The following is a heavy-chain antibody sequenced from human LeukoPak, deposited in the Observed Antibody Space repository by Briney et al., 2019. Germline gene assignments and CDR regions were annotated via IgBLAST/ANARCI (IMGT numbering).Heavy chain of an antibody. J-gene: IGHJ5*02. CDR1: GFTFSRYA. CDR3: ANVVRGVKGGFDP. CDR2: ISGSGGST. V-gene: IGHV3-23*01. D-gene: IGHD3-10*01. Sequence: GGSLRLSCAASGFTFSRYAMSWVRQAPGKGLEWVSAISGSGGSTYYADSVKGRFTISRDNSKNTLYLQMNSLRAEDTAVYYCANVVRGVKGGFDPWGQGTLVTVSS.